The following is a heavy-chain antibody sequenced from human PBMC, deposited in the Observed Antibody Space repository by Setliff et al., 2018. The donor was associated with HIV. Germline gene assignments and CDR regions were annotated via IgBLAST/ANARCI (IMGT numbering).Heavy chain of an antibody. J-gene: IGHJ4*02. CDR1: GGSFTEYY. CDR3: ARLTTTYYYDSSAYYHPV. Sequence: SETLSLTCAVYGGSFTEYYWNWIRQPPGKGLEWIGEMSHSGSTKYNPSLKSRVTISVDTSKNQFSLKLSSVTAADTAVFYCARLTTTYYYDSSAYYHPVWGQGTLVTVSS. D-gene: IGHD3-22*01. CDR2: MSHSGST. V-gene: IGHV4-34*01.